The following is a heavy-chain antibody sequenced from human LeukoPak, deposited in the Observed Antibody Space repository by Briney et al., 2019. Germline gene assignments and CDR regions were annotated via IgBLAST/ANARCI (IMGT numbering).Heavy chain of an antibody. CDR3: AREARVGGALQY. J-gene: IGHJ4*02. CDR1: GFTFSDYW. D-gene: IGHD1-26*01. Sequence: GGSLRLSCAASGFTFSDYWMHWVRQAPGKGLVWVSRINTDGTFIRHADSVQGRFTISRDAAKNTLFLQMNILRAEDTAVYYCAREARVGGALQYWGQGVLVTVSA. V-gene: IGHV3-74*01. CDR2: INTDGTFI.